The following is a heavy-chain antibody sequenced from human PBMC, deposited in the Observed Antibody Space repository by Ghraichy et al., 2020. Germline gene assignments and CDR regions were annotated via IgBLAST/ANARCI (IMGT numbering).Heavy chain of an antibody. Sequence: GGSLRLSCAASGFTFSSYAMSWVRQAPGKGLEWVSAISGSGGSTHYADSVKGRFTISRDNSKNTLHLRMNSLRAEDTAVYYCAKGAAPGRGGYPYYFDHWGQGTLVTVSS. V-gene: IGHV3-23*01. J-gene: IGHJ4*02. CDR3: AKGAAPGRGGYPYYFDH. D-gene: IGHD6-13*01. CDR2: ISGSGGST. CDR1: GFTFSSYA.